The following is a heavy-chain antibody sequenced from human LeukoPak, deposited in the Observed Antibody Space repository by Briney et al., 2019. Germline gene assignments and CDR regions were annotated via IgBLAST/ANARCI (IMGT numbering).Heavy chain of an antibody. J-gene: IGHJ4*02. D-gene: IGHD3-22*01. CDR1: GGTFSSYA. V-gene: IGHV1-69*05. CDR2: IIPIFGTA. Sequence: ASVKVSCKASGGTFSSYAISWVRQAPGQGLEWMGGIIPIFGTANYAQKFQGRVTITTDESTSTAYMELSSLRSEDTAVYYCARDKKRGYYYDSSDYLLLEGGQGTLVTVSS. CDR3: ARDKKRGYYYDSSDYLLLE.